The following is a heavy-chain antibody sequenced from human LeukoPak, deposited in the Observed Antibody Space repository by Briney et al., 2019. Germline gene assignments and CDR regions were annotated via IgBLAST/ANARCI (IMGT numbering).Heavy chain of an antibody. CDR2: INPSGGST. CDR3: ARDVDGATVTLDC. CDR1: GYIFTTYH. D-gene: IGHD4-17*01. V-gene: IGHV1-46*01. J-gene: IGHJ4*02. Sequence: ASVKVSCKASGYIFTTYHMHWVRQAPGQGLEWMGIINPSGGSTSYAQKFQGRVSMTRDTSTSTVYMELSSLRSEDTAVYYCARDVDGATVTLDCWGQGTLVTVSS.